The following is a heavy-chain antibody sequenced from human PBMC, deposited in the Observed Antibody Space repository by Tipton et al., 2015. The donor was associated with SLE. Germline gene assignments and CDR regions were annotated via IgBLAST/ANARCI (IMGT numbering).Heavy chain of an antibody. CDR1: GGSIGTTSYY. Sequence: TLSLTCSVSGGSIGTTSYYWGWIRQSPGKGLEWIGSFHSDGGTAYNPSLKSRVTISADTSKNQISVKLSSATAADTAVYYCARGTATATDYWGQGNLVPVSS. J-gene: IGHJ4*02. D-gene: IGHD6-13*01. CDR3: ARGTATATDY. V-gene: IGHV4-39*01. CDR2: FHSDGGT.